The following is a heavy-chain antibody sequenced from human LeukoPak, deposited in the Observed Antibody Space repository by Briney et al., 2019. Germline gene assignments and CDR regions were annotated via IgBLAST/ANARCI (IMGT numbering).Heavy chain of an antibody. V-gene: IGHV3-7*01. J-gene: IGHJ5*01. CDR3: ARDKTTGDSWFDS. Sequence: GGSLRLSCAASGFTFSNYCMSWVRQAPGKGLEWVANIKQDGSRKYYVDSVKGRFTISRDNAKNSLSLQMNSLRAEDTAVYYCARDKTTGDSWFDSWGQGTLVTVSS. D-gene: IGHD1-1*01. CDR1: GFTFSNYC. CDR2: IKQDGSRK.